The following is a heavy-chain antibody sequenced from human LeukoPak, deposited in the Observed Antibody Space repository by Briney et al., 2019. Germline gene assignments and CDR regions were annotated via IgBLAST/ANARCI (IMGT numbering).Heavy chain of an antibody. J-gene: IGHJ4*02. V-gene: IGHV3-15*01. Sequence: GGSLRLSCAASGFTFNDAYMAWVRQAPGKGLEWVGRIKRKTDGATTDYAAPVKGRFTISTDDSINTLYLQMNSLKTEDTAVYYCAADLGSNNWWYYWGQGTLVTVSS. CDR2: IKRKTDGATT. D-gene: IGHD2-8*02. CDR1: GFTFNDAY. CDR3: AADLGSNNWWYY.